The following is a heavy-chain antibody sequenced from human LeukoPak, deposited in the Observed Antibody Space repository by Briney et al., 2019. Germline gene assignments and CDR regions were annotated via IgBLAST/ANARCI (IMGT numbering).Heavy chain of an antibody. CDR1: GYTFTDYY. CDR3: AGEGTIVGVAPFDY. D-gene: IGHD3-3*01. V-gene: IGHV1-2*02. CDR2: INPNSGAA. Sequence: GASVKVSCKASGYTFTDYYIHWVRQAPGQGLECMGWINPNSGAATYAQKFQGRVTMTRDTSIRTHYMEVSRLRSDDTAFYYCAGEGTIVGVAPFDYWGQGTLVTVSS. J-gene: IGHJ4*02.